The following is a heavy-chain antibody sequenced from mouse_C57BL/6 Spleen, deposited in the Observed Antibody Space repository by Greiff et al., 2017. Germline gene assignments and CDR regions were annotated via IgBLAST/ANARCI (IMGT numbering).Heavy chain of an antibody. V-gene: IGHV1-39*01. CDR3: ARGYYYGSSYGYWYFDV. D-gene: IGHD1-1*01. J-gene: IGHJ1*03. CDR2: INPNYGTT. CDR1: GYSFTDYN. Sequence: VQLKESGPELVKPGASVKISCKASGYSFTDYNMNWVKQSNGKSLEWIGVINPNYGTTSYNQKFKGKATLTVDQSSSTAYMQLNSLTSEDSAVYYCARGYYYGSSYGYWYFDVWGTGTTVTVSS.